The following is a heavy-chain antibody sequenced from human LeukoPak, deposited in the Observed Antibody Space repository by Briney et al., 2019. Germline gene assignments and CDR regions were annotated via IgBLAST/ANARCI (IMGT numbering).Heavy chain of an antibody. J-gene: IGHJ3*02. D-gene: IGHD4-17*01. Sequence: GGSLRLSCAASGFTFSNAWMSWVRQAPGKGLEWVGRIKSKTDGGTTDYAAPVKGRFTISRDDSKNTLYLQMNSPKTEDTAVYYCTTADYGDYGAFDIWGQGTMVTVSS. CDR2: IKSKTDGGTT. CDR1: GFTFSNAW. V-gene: IGHV3-15*01. CDR3: TTADYGDYGAFDI.